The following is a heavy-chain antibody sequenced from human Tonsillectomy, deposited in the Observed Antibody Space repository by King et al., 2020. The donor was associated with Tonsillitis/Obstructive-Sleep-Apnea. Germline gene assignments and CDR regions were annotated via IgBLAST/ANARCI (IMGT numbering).Heavy chain of an antibody. V-gene: IGHV1-18*01. CDR1: GYTFTSYG. CDR3: ARDSMSYYYDSSGYYTFDY. D-gene: IGHD3-22*01. CDR2: ISPYNGDT. J-gene: IGHJ4*02. Sequence: QLVQSGAEVKRPGASVRVSCKASGYTFTSYGISWVRQAPGQGLEWMGWISPYNGDTNFAQKLQGRVTMTTGTSTSTAYMELRSLRSDDTAVYYCARDSMSYYYDSSGYYTFDYWGQGTLVTVSS.